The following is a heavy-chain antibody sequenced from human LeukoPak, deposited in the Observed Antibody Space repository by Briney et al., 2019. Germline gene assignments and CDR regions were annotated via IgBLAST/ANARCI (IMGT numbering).Heavy chain of an antibody. V-gene: IGHV3-21*01. D-gene: IGHD6-13*01. CDR3: AKETYSTSWQLDS. J-gene: IGHJ4*02. CDR2: ISSSSSYI. CDR1: GFTFSSYS. Sequence: GGSLRLSCAASGFTFSSYSMNWVRQAPGKGLEWVSSISSSSSYIYYADSVKGRFTISRDNSKNTLYLQMNSLRTEDTAVYYCAKETYSTSWQLDSWGQGTLVTVSS.